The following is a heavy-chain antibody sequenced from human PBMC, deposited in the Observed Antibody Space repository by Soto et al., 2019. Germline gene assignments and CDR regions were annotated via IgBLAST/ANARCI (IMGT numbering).Heavy chain of an antibody. V-gene: IGHV4-39*01. J-gene: IGHJ5*02. D-gene: IGHD6-6*01. CDR2: MYYTGNK. CDR1: GSSISSSTYY. Sequence: NPSETLSLTCTVSGSSISSSTYYWDWIRQPPGKGLEWIGAMYYTGNKNYNPSLESRVTMSVDTSKNQFSLKLSSVTPTDTAVYYCARRSSSSLGSLFDPWGRGILVTVSS. CDR3: ARRSSSSLGSLFDP.